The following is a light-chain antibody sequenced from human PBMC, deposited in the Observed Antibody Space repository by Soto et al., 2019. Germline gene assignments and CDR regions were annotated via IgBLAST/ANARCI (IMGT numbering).Light chain of an antibody. CDR2: EVS. Sequence: QSVLTQPASVSGSPGQSITISCTGTSSDVDGYNYVSWYQQHPGKAPKLMIYEVSNRPSGVSNRFSGSKSGNTASLTISGLQAEDEADYYCSSYTSSSTSWVFGGGTKVTVL. CDR3: SSYTSSSTSWV. J-gene: IGLJ3*02. V-gene: IGLV2-14*01. CDR1: SSDVDGYNY.